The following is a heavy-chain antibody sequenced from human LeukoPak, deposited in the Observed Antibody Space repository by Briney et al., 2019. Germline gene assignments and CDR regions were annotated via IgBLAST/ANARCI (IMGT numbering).Heavy chain of an antibody. Sequence: SETLPLTCAVYGGSFSGYYWSWIRQPPGKGLEWIGEINHSGSTNYNPSLKSRVTISVDTSKNQFSLKLSSVTAADTAVYYCARVYYSSSYDYWYFDLWGRGTLVTVSS. CDR1: GGSFSGYY. CDR2: INHSGST. J-gene: IGHJ2*01. D-gene: IGHD6-13*01. V-gene: IGHV4-34*01. CDR3: ARVYYSSSYDYWYFDL.